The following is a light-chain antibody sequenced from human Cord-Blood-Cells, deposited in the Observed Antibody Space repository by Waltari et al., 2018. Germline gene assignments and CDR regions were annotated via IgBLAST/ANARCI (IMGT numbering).Light chain of an antibody. J-gene: IGKJ5*01. CDR1: QSVSSY. CDR3: QQRSNWPPVT. CDR2: DAS. Sequence: ELVLTQSPATLSLSPGETATLSCRASQSVSSYLAWYQQTPGQAPRLLIYDASNRATGIPARFSGSGSGTDFTLTISSLEPEDFAVYDCQQRSNWPPVTFGQGTRLEIK. V-gene: IGKV3-11*01.